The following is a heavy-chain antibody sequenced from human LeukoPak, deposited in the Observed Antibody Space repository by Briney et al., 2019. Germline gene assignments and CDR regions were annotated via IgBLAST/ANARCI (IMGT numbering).Heavy chain of an antibody. D-gene: IGHD3-22*01. Sequence: GGSLRLSCAASGFTFSSSAMSWVRQAPGKGLEWVANIKQDGSEKYYVDSVKGRFTISRDNAKNSLYLQMNSLRAEDTAVYYCARDGAGSYYDSSGYWDWGQGTLVTVSS. CDR1: GFTFSSSA. V-gene: IGHV3-7*01. CDR2: IKQDGSEK. CDR3: ARDGAGSYYDSSGYWD. J-gene: IGHJ4*02.